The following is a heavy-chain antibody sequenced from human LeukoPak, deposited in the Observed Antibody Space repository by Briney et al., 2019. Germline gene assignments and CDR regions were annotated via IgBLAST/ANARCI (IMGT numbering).Heavy chain of an antibody. CDR3: AREGLLATPDY. D-gene: IGHD5-12*01. J-gene: IGHJ4*02. Sequence: GGSLRLSCAASGFTFSSFWMTWVRQAPGKGLEWVANIKQDGSEESYVDSVKGRFTISRDNAKNSLYLQMNSLRAEDTAVYYCAREGLLATPDYWGQGTLVIVSS. V-gene: IGHV3-7*01. CDR1: GFTFSSFW. CDR2: IKQDGSEE.